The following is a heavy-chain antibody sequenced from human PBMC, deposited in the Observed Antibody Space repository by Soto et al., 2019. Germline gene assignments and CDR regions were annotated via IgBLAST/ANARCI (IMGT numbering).Heavy chain of an antibody. CDR1: GGTFSSYA. CDR2: IIPIFGTA. V-gene: IGHV1-69*01. Sequence: QGQLVQSGAEVKKPGSSVKVSCKASGGTFSSYAISWVRQAPGRGLEWMGGIIPIFGTANYAQKFQGRVTITEDESTSTAYMELSSLRSEDTAVYYCAREGYTAMGRAAFDYWGQGTLVTVSS. CDR3: AREGYTAMGRAAFDY. J-gene: IGHJ4*02. D-gene: IGHD5-18*01.